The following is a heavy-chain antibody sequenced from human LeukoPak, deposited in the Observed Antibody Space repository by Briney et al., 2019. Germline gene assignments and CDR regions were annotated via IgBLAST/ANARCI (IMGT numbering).Heavy chain of an antibody. Sequence: GGSLRLSCTASGFTFGDYAMSWVRQAPGTGLEWVGFIRSKAYGGTTEYAASVKGRFTISRDDSKSIAYLQMNSLKTEDTAVYYCTRDREQGAVVVIANGAFDIWGQGTMVTVSS. CDR1: GFTFGDYA. J-gene: IGHJ3*02. D-gene: IGHD2-21*01. V-gene: IGHV3-49*04. CDR3: TRDREQGAVVVIANGAFDI. CDR2: IRSKAYGGTT.